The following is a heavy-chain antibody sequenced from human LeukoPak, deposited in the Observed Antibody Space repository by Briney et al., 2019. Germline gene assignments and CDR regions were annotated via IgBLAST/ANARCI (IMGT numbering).Heavy chain of an antibody. Sequence: SETLSLTCTVSGGSISSSSYYWGWIRQPPGKGLEWIGSIYYSGSTYYNPSLKSRVTISVDTSKNQFSLKLSSVTAADTAVYYCARLGDIVVVVAANRYNWFDPWGQGTLVAVSS. V-gene: IGHV4-39*01. D-gene: IGHD2-15*01. CDR1: GGSISSSSYY. CDR3: ARLGDIVVVVAANRYNWFDP. J-gene: IGHJ5*02. CDR2: IYYSGST.